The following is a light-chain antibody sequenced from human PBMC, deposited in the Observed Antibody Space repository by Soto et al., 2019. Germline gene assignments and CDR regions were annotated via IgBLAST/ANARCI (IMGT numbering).Light chain of an antibody. V-gene: IGKV3-15*01. CDR1: QSISSN. J-gene: IGKJ2*01. CDR2: GAS. Sequence: EIVMTQSPVTLSVSPGEGATLSCRVSQSISSNLAWYQQQPGQAPRLLIYGASTRATGIPARFSGAGSGTEFTLTISSLQSEDFAVYYCQQYNNWPPMYTFGQGTKLEIK. CDR3: QQYNNWPPMYT.